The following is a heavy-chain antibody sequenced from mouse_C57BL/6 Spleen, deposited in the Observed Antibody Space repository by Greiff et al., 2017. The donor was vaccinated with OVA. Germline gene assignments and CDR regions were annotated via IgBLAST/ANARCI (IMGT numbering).Heavy chain of an antibody. V-gene: IGHV1-82*01. CDR3: ARLTGTKDFDY. J-gene: IGHJ2*01. Sequence: QVQLQQSGPELVKPGASVKISCKASGYAFSSSWMNWVKQRPGKGLEWIGRIYPGDGDTNYNGKFKGKATLTADKSSSTAYMQLSSLTSEDSAVYFCARLTGTKDFDYWGQGTTLTVSS. CDR2: IYPGDGDT. D-gene: IGHD4-1*01. CDR1: GYAFSSSW.